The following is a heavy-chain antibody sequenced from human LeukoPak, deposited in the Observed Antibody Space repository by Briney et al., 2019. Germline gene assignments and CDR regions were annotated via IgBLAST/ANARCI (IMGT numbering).Heavy chain of an antibody. V-gene: IGHV3-21*01. D-gene: IGHD3-3*01. CDR2: ISSSSSYI. CDR1: GFTFSNYS. CDR3: ARAARNYDFWSGYY. Sequence: GGSLRLSCAASGFTFSNYSMNWVRQAPGKGLEWVSSISSSSSYIYYADSVKGRFTISRDNAKNSLYLQMNSLRAEDTAVYYCARAARNYDFWSGYYWGQGTLVTVSS. J-gene: IGHJ4*02.